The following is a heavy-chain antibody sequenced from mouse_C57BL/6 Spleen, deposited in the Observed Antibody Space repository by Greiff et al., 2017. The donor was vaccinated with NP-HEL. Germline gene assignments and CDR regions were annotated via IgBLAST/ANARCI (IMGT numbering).Heavy chain of an antibody. CDR1: GYTFTSYW. CDR2: IDPSDSYT. J-gene: IGHJ4*01. D-gene: IGHD3-2*02. V-gene: IGHV1-50*01. Sequence: QVQLQQPGAELVKPGASVKLSCKASGYTFTSYWMQWVKQRPGQGLEWIGEIDPSDSYTNYNKKFKGKATLTVDTSSSTAYMQLSSLTSEDSAVYYCARKKGSGSGAMDYWGQGTSVTVSS. CDR3: ARKKGSGSGAMDY.